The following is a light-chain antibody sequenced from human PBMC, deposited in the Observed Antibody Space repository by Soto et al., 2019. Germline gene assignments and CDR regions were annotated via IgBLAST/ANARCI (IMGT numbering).Light chain of an antibody. CDR3: QQYNSYSPT. CDR1: QSISGW. Sequence: DNEMNQSPSTLSASAGDRVTITCRASQSISGWLAWYQQKAGKAPNLLIYKASRLESGVPSRFSGSGSETEFTLTISGLQPGDSATYYCQQYNSYSPTFGQGTKVDNK. J-gene: IGKJ1*01. V-gene: IGKV1-5*03. CDR2: KAS.